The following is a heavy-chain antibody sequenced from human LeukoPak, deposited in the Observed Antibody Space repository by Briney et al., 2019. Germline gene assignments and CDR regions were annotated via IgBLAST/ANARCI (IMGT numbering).Heavy chain of an antibody. J-gene: IGHJ6*02. CDR1: GFTFSSYG. CDR2: IWFDGSNK. D-gene: IGHD6-19*01. V-gene: IGHV3-33*06. CDR3: AKAVAATGHYYFGMDV. Sequence: QPGGSLRLSCAASGFTFSSYGMHWVRQAPGKGLEWVAVIWFDGSNKYYADSVKGRLTISRDNSKSTLYLQMNSLRAEDTAVYYCAKAVAATGHYYFGMDVWGQGTTVTVSS.